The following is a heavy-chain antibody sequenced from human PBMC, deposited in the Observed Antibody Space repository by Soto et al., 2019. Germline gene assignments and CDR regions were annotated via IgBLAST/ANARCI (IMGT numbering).Heavy chain of an antibody. D-gene: IGHD2-21*02. CDR3: AKDRTPFCGGDCGLVDV. V-gene: IGHV3-21*01. J-gene: IGHJ6*02. Sequence: GGSLRLSCAASGFNFNNFGMNWFRQAPGKGLEWVSSIRTSSTYIYYAESVKGRFTISRDNAKKSLYLEMNRLGVEDTAVYYCAKDRTPFCGGDCGLVDVWGQGTSVTVSS. CDR2: IRTSSTYI. CDR1: GFNFNNFG.